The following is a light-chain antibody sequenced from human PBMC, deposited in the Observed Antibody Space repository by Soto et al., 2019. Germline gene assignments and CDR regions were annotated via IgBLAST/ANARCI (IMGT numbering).Light chain of an antibody. CDR2: GAS. J-gene: IGKJ4*01. Sequence: EIVMTQSPATLSVSPGERATLSCRASQSVSSNLAWYQQKPGQAPRLLIYGASTRAIGIPARFSGSGFGTEFTLTISSLRSEDFVVYYCQQYSNWPLLSFGGGTKVDIK. CDR3: QQYSNWPLLS. V-gene: IGKV3-15*01. CDR1: QSVSSN.